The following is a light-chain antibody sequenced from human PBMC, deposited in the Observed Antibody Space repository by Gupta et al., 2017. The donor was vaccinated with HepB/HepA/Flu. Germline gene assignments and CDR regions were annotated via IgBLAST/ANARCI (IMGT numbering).Light chain of an antibody. CDR3: QVWDSSSDLQV. CDR1: NIGSKS. J-gene: IGLJ3*02. Sequence: SYVLTQPPSVSVAPGKTARITCGGNNIGSKSVHWYQQKPGQAPVLVVYDDSHRPSGIPERFSGSNSGNTATLTISRVEAGDEADYYCQVWDSSSDLQVFGGGTKLTVL. CDR2: DDS. V-gene: IGLV3-21*03.